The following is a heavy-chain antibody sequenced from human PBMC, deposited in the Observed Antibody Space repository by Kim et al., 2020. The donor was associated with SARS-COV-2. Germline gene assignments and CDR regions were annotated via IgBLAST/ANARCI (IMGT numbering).Heavy chain of an antibody. CDR2: ISSSGSTI. CDR1: GFTFSSYE. D-gene: IGHD6-6*01. V-gene: IGHV3-48*03. Sequence: GGSLRLSCAASGFTFSSYEMNWVRQAPGKGLEWVSYISSSGSTIYYADSVKGRFTISRDNAKNSLYLQMNSLRAEDTAVYYCAREWSSSLFYFGYCGQGTLVTVSS. CDR3: AREWSSSLFYFGY. J-gene: IGHJ4*02.